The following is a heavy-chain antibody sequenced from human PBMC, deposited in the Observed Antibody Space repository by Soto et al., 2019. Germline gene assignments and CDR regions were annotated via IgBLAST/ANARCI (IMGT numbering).Heavy chain of an antibody. V-gene: IGHV1-46*03. Sequence: QVQLVQSGAEVKKPGASVKVSCKASGYTFTSYYMHWVRQAPGQGLEWMGIINPSGGSTSYAQKFXGXVXXTRDTSTSTVYMELSSLRSEATAVYYCARDVSGWYGTPFGYWGQGTLVTVSS. CDR1: GYTFTSYY. J-gene: IGHJ4*02. CDR2: INPSGGST. CDR3: ARDVSGWYGTPFGY. D-gene: IGHD6-19*01.